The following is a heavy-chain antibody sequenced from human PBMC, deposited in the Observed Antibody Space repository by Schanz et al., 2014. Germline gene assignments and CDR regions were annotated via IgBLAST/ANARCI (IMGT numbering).Heavy chain of an antibody. CDR3: AKDRQNRVNRVGYYYGMDV. D-gene: IGHD3-16*01. V-gene: IGHV3-9*01. Sequence: EVQLVESGGGLVQPGRSLRLSCAASGFTFDDYAMHWVRQAPGKGLEWVSGISWNSGSIGYADSVKGRFTISRDDAKNSLYLQMNRLRAEDTALYYCAKDRQNRVNRVGYYYGMDVWGQGTTVTDSS. J-gene: IGHJ6*02. CDR2: ISWNSGSI. CDR1: GFTFDDYA.